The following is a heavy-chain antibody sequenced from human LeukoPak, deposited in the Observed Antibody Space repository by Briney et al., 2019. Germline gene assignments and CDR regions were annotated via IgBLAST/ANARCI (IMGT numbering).Heavy chain of an antibody. Sequence: RASVKVSCKASGGTFSSYAISWVRQAPGQGLEWMGGIIPIFGTANYAQKFQGRVTITADESTSTAYMELSSLRSEDTAVYYCARFSVRGVIGNWFDPRGREPWSPSPQ. D-gene: IGHD3-10*01. V-gene: IGHV1-69*13. CDR2: IIPIFGTA. CDR1: GGTFSSYA. CDR3: ARFSVRGVIGNWFDP. J-gene: IGHJ5*02.